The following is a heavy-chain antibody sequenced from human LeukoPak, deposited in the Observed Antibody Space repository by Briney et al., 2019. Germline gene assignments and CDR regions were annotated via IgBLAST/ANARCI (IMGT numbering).Heavy chain of an antibody. CDR2: INHSGST. Sequence: SETLSLTCAVYGGSFSGYYWSWIRQPPGKGLEWIGEINHSGSTNYNPSLKSRVTISVDTSKNQFSLKLSSATAADTAVYYCARRPYYYDSSGYSIEDAFDIWGQGTMVTVSS. D-gene: IGHD3-22*01. V-gene: IGHV4-34*01. CDR1: GGSFSGYY. J-gene: IGHJ3*02. CDR3: ARRPYYYDSSGYSIEDAFDI.